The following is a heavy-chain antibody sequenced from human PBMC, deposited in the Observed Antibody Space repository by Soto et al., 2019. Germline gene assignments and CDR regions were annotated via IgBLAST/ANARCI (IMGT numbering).Heavy chain of an antibody. CDR1: GLTFSSYA. CDR3: VKIGYCSSTSCYAYYGMDV. CDR2: ISSNGGST. V-gene: IGHV3-64D*06. Sequence: GGSLRLSCSASGLTFSSYAMHWVRQAPGKGLEYVSAISSNGGSTYYADSVKGRFTISRDNSKNTLYLQMSSLRAEDTAVYYCVKIGYCSSTSCYAYYGMDVWGQGTTVTVSS. D-gene: IGHD2-2*01. J-gene: IGHJ6*02.